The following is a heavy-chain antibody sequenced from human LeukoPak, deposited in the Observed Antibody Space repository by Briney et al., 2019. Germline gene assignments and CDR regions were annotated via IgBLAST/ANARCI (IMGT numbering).Heavy chain of an antibody. D-gene: IGHD3-22*01. CDR2: IYSGGST. CDR1: GFTVSSNY. V-gene: IGHV3-53*04. J-gene: IGHJ4*02. Sequence: GESLRLSCAASGFTVSSNYMSWVRQAPGKGLEWVSVIYSGGSTYYADSVKGRFTISRHNSKNTLYLQMNSLRAEDTAVYYCAREGFYDSSGSNSNWGQGTLVTVSS. CDR3: AREGFYDSSGSNSN.